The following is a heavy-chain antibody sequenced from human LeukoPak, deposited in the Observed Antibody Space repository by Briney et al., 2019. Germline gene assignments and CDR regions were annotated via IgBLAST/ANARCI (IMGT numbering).Heavy chain of an antibody. CDR3: ARLPVGATYYFDY. CDR1: GFTFSSYA. D-gene: IGHD1-26*01. V-gene: IGHV3-23*01. CDR2: ISGSGGST. Sequence: GGSLRLSCAASGFTFSSYAMSWVRQAPGKGLEWVSAISGSGGSTYYADSVKGRFTISRDNSKNTLYLQMNSLRAEDTAVYYCARLPVGATYYFDYWGQGTLVTVSS. J-gene: IGHJ4*02.